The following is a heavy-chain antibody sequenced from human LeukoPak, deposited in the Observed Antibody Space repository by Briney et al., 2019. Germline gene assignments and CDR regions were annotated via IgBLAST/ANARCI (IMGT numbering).Heavy chain of an antibody. CDR3: VRGDYDYVWGTYSRVY. CDR1: GYTFTSYD. CDR2: INPNSGGT. D-gene: IGHD3-16*01. J-gene: IGHJ4*02. Sequence: ASVKVSCKASGYTFTSYDINWVRQAPGQGLEWMGWINPNSGGTNYAQEFQGRVTITRDTSASTAYTDLSSLRSEDMAVYYCVRGDYDYVWGTYSRVYWGQGTLVTVSS. V-gene: IGHV1-8*01.